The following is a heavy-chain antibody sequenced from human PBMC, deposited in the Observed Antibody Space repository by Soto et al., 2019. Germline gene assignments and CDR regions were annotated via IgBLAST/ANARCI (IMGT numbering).Heavy chain of an antibody. CDR3: ATSYGAGYRAFDY. J-gene: IGHJ4*02. CDR2: VNPILSLS. Sequence: QVQLVQSGAEVKRPGSSVKVSCKASGDTFSFYSINWVRQAPGLGLEWMGRVNPILSLSNYAQRFQGRVTMTADKTTSTADIIITSRRSEDTAIYYCATSYGAGYRAFDYWGQGAQVIVSS. D-gene: IGHD3-10*01. V-gene: IGHV1-69*02. CDR1: GDTFSFYS.